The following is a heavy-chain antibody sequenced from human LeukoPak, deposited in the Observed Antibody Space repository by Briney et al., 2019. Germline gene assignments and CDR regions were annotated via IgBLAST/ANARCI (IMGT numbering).Heavy chain of an antibody. Sequence: TGGSLRLSCEASGYTCDDYAMHWVRQAPGKGLEWVSAISGDSGSIVYADSVKVRFTISRDKGKNSLYLQMNSLRTEDTALYYCAKGHTYGLGESYLDFWGQGTLVSVSS. CDR3: AKGHTYGLGESYLDF. CDR1: GYTCDDYA. V-gene: IGHV3-9*01. CDR2: ISGDSGSI. D-gene: IGHD5-18*01. J-gene: IGHJ4*02.